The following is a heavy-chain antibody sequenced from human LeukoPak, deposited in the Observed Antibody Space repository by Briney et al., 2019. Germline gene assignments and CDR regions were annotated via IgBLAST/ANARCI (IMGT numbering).Heavy chain of an antibody. Sequence: ASVKVSCKASGGTFSSYAISWVRQAPGQGLEWMGGIIPIFGTANYAQKFQGRVTITADESTSTAYMELSSLRSEDTAVYYCARGRSHPSNWFDPWGQGTLVTVSS. CDR3: ARGRSHPSNWFDP. V-gene: IGHV1-69*13. CDR1: GGTFSSYA. J-gene: IGHJ5*02. CDR2: IIPIFGTA.